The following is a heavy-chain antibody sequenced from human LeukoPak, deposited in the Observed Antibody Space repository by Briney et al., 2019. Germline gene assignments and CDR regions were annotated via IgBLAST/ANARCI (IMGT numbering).Heavy chain of an antibody. CDR1: GFTFGDYA. Sequence: GGSLRLSCTASGFTFGDYAMSWVRQAPGKGLEWVGFIRSKAYGGTTEYAASVKGRYTILRDDSKSIAYLQMNSLKTEDTAVYYCTRDAHSSSWYLVPVGFDYWGQGTLVTVSS. CDR3: TRDAHSSSWYLVPVGFDY. V-gene: IGHV3-49*04. CDR2: IRSKAYGGTT. D-gene: IGHD6-13*01. J-gene: IGHJ4*02.